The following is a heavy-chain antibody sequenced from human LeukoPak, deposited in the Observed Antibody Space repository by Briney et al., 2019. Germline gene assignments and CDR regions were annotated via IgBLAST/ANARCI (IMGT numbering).Heavy chain of an antibody. V-gene: IGHV4-59*08. Sequence: SETLSLTCTVSGGSISSYYWNCIRQPPGKGREWLGYISYTGSTNYTPSLKGRVTISVDTSKNQFSLKLSSVTAADTAVYYCARARERFTMIVVVDAFDIWGQGTMVTVSS. CDR1: GGSISSYY. J-gene: IGHJ3*02. D-gene: IGHD3-22*01. CDR2: ISYTGST. CDR3: ARARERFTMIVVVDAFDI.